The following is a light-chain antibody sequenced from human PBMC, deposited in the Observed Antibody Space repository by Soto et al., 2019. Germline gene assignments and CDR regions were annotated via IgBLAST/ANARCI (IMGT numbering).Light chain of an antibody. CDR1: QSISSW. V-gene: IGKV1-5*01. CDR3: QQYNSYSLT. CDR2: DAS. J-gene: IGKJ1*01. Sequence: GDRVTITCRASQSISSWLAWYQQKPGKAPKLLIYDASSLESGVPSRFSGSGSGTEFTLTISSLQPDDFATYHCQQYNSYSLTFGQGTKVDI.